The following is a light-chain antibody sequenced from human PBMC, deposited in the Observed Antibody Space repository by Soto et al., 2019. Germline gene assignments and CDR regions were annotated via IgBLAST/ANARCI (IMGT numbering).Light chain of an antibody. V-gene: IGLV1-44*01. J-gene: IGLJ1*01. CDR3: ATWDDSRNGYV. CDR2: DND. CDR1: TSNIGSNT. Sequence: QSVLTRPPSASGTPGQRVTISASGSTSNIGSNTVSWYQQLPGTAPRLLIYDNDERPSGVPDRFSGSKSATSASLAISGLQPEDEGDYYCATWDDSRNGYVFGPGTKLTVL.